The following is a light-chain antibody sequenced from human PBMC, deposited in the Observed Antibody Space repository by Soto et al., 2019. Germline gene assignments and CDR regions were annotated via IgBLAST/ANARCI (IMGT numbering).Light chain of an antibody. CDR2: DAF. CDR3: QQRGSWPST. CDR1: QSVDNF. Sequence: EIVLTQSPATLALSPGDRATLSCRASQSVDNFLAWYQQKPGQAPRLLIFDAFDRANGIPARFSGSGSGTDVTLTISTLESEDFSVYSCQQRGSWPSTFGGANKLESK. V-gene: IGKV3-11*01. J-gene: IGKJ4*01.